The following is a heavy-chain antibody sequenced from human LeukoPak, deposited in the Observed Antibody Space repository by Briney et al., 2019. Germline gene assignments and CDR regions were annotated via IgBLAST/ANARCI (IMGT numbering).Heavy chain of an antibody. CDR1: RFDFTTSA. CDR2: ISADGGAT. CDR3: ARGPHNRGGRFSWFDP. J-gene: IGHJ5*02. V-gene: IGHV3-23*01. Sequence: GSLRLSCAASRFDFTTSAMNWVRQAPGGRLEWVSGISADGGATYYVDSVKGRFTISRDNSKRTLYLQMNGLRAEDTAFYYCARGPHNRGGRFSWFDPWGQGTLVTVSS. D-gene: IGHD2-15*01.